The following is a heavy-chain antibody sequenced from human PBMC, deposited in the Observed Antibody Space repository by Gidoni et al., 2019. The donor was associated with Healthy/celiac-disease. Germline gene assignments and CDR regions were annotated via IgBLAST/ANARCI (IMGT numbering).Heavy chain of an antibody. D-gene: IGHD6-6*01. CDR2: INAGNGNT. CDR3: ARGVSIAARDWFDP. V-gene: IGHV1-3*01. Sequence: QVQLVQSGAEVKKPGASVKASCQASGYTFTSYAMHWVRQAPGQRLEWMGWINAGNGNTKYSQKFQGRVTIPRDTSASTAYMELSSLRSEDTAVYYCARGVSIAARDWFDPWGQGTLVTVSS. CDR1: GYTFTSYA. J-gene: IGHJ5*02.